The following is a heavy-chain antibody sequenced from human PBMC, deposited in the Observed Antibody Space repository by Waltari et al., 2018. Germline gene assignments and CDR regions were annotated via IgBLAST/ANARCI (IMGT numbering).Heavy chain of an antibody. CDR3: AVARSGYYPFDY. J-gene: IGHJ4*02. D-gene: IGHD3-3*01. CDR1: GASISFGGYY. V-gene: IGHV4-31*11. Sequence: HLQDSGPGLVKPSQTLSLPCAFPGASISFGGYYWSWIRQHPEKGLEWIGYIYYGGSAYYNPSLKSPVTISIDTSKNQFSLKLNSVTAADTAVYYCAVARSGYYPFDYWGQGALVTVSS. CDR2: IYYGGSA.